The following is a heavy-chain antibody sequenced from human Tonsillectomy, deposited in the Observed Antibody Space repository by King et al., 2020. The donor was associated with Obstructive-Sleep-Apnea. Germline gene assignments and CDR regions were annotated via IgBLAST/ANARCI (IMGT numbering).Heavy chain of an antibody. Sequence: LVQSGTEVKKPGSSVKVSCKAPGGTFSSNAFSWVRQAPGQGLEWMGRIIPIFGTANYAQKFQGRVTMTADESTSTAYMELSSLRSEDTAVYYCARDVLGIAVAGTFPLDYWGQGTLVTVSS. J-gene: IGHJ4*02. CDR1: GGTFSSNA. V-gene: IGHV1-69*01. CDR2: IIPIFGTA. D-gene: IGHD6-19*01. CDR3: ARDVLGIAVAGTFPLDY.